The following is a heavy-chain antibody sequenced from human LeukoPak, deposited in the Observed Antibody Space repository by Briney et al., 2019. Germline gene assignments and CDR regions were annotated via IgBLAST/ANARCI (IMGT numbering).Heavy chain of an antibody. CDR2: IKQDGSEK. J-gene: IGHJ4*02. D-gene: IGHD3-9*01. CDR3: AREKYYDILTGYYIPFDY. Sequence: GGSLRLSCAASGFTFNTYSMTWVRQAPGKGLEWVANIKQDGSEKYYVDSVRGRFTISRDNAKNSLYLQMNSLGVEDTAVYYCAREKYYDILTGYYIPFDYWGQGTLVTVSS. V-gene: IGHV3-7*01. CDR1: GFTFNTYS.